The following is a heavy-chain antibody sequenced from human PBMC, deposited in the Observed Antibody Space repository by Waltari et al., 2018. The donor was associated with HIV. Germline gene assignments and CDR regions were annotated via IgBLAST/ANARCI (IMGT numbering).Heavy chain of an antibody. CDR3: AREVWELLRRDYFDY. V-gene: IGHV4-38-2*02. CDR2: IYHSGST. J-gene: IGHJ4*02. CDR1: GSSIRSGYY. Sequence: QVQLQESGPGLVKPSETLSLTCAVSGSSIRSGYYWGWIRQPPGKGLEWIGSIYHSGSTYYNPSLKSRVTISVDTSKNQFSLKLSSVTAADTAVYYCAREVWELLRRDYFDYWGQGTLVTVSS. D-gene: IGHD1-26*01.